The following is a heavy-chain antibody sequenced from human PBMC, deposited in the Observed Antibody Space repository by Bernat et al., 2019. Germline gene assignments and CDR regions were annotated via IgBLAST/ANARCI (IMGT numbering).Heavy chain of an antibody. J-gene: IGHJ6*03. CDR2: ISGSGGST. CDR1: GFTFSSYA. CDR3: VKGDGDFWSGEYYYNYYMDV. Sequence: EVQLLESGGGLVQPGGSLRLSCAASGFTFSSYAMNWVRQAPGKGLEWVSAISGSGGSTFYADSVKGRFTISRDSSKNTLYLQMTSLRVEETAVYYCVKGDGDFWSGEYYYNYYMDVWGKGTTVTVSS. D-gene: IGHD3-3*01. V-gene: IGHV3-23*01.